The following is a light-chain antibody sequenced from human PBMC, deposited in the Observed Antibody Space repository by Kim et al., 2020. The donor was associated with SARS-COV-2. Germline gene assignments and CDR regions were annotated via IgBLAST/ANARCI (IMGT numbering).Light chain of an antibody. CDR1: QSVSDN. Sequence: SLGERAATSCRAGQSVSDNLAWYQQKPGQAPRLLMYGASTRATGIPARFSGSGSGTEFTLTISSLQSEDSAVYYCQQYDDWPPWTFGQGTKVDIK. CDR2: GAS. J-gene: IGKJ1*01. V-gene: IGKV3-15*01. CDR3: QQYDDWPPWT.